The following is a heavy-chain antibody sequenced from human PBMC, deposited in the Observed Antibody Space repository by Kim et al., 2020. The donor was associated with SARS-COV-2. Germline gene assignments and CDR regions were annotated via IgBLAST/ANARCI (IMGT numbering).Heavy chain of an antibody. J-gene: IGHJ4*02. CDR2: ISYDGSNK. CDR1: GFTFSSYA. V-gene: IGHV3-30*04. D-gene: IGHD3-10*01. Sequence: GSLRLSCAASGFTFSSYAMHWVRQAPGKGLEWVAVISYDGSNKYYADSVKGRFTISRDNSKNTLYLQMNSLRAEDTAVYYCAVSTITMVRGTYDYWGEG. CDR3: AVSTITMVRGTYDY.